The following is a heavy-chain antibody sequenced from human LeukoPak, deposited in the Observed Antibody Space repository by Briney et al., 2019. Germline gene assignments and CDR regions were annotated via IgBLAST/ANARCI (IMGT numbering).Heavy chain of an antibody. J-gene: IGHJ4*02. CDR1: GGSISSNY. V-gene: IGHV4-59*08. CDR2: VHYSGST. CDR3: ARLLEVYVFDY. D-gene: IGHD1-14*01. Sequence: SETLSLTCTVSGGSISSNYWSWIRQPPGKGLEWIGYVHYSGSTNYNPSLKSRVTISVDTSKNQFSLKLSSVTAADTAVYYCARLLEVYVFDYWGQGTLVTVSS.